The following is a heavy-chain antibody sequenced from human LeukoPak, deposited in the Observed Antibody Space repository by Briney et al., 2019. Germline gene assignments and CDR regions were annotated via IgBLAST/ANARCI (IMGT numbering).Heavy chain of an antibody. V-gene: IGHV3-21*01. CDR1: GFTFSSYS. Sequence: GGSLRLSCAASGFTFSSYSMNWVRQAPGEGLEWVSSISSSSSYIYYAGSVKGRFTISRDNAKNSLYLQMNSLRAEDTAVYYCARDPSTWELPPDGDYWGQGTLVTVSS. D-gene: IGHD1-26*01. J-gene: IGHJ4*02. CDR2: ISSSSSYI. CDR3: ARDPSTWELPPDGDY.